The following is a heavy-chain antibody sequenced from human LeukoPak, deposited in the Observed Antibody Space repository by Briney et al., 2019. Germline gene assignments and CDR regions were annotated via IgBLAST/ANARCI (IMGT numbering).Heavy chain of an antibody. CDR1: GFSLSTSGMC. Sequence: SGPALVKPTQTLTLTCTFSGFSLSTSGMCVSWIRQPRGKALEWLARIDWDDDKYYSTSLKTRLTISKDTSKNQVVLTMTNMDPVDTATYYCARSKDIVVAPDAFDIWGQGTTVTVSS. CDR3: ARSKDIVVAPDAFDI. J-gene: IGHJ3*02. D-gene: IGHD2-2*01. CDR2: IDWDDDK. V-gene: IGHV2-70*11.